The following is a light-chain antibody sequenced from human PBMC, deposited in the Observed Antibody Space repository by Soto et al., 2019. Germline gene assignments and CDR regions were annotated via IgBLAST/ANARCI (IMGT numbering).Light chain of an antibody. Sequence: DIVLTQSPDSLAVSLGERATINCKSSQSVLYSSDNKNYLAWYQQKPGQSPNLLIYWASTRESGVPDRFSGSGSGTDFTLTISSLQAEDVAVCYCQQYYSTPPTFGGGTKVEIK. CDR3: QQYYSTPPT. CDR1: QSVLYSSDNKNY. CDR2: WAS. V-gene: IGKV4-1*01. J-gene: IGKJ4*01.